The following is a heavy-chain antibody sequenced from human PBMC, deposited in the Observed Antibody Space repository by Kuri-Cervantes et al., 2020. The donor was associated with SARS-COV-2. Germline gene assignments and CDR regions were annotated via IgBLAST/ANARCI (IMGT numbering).Heavy chain of an antibody. CDR1: GDSMSSSNW. J-gene: IGHJ5*02. CDR3: AREGGYRWFDP. CDR2: IYYSGST. Sequence: SETLSLTCAVSGDSMSSSNWWTWVRQPPGKGLEWIGYIYYSGSTNYNPSLKSRVTISVDTSKNQFSLKLSSVTAADTAVYYCAREGGYRWFDPWGQGTLVTVSS. V-gene: IGHV4-4*02. D-gene: IGHD5-12*01.